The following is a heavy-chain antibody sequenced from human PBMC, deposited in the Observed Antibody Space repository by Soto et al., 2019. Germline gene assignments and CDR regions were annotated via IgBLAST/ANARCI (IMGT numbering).Heavy chain of an antibody. D-gene: IGHD6-13*01. V-gene: IGHV1-69*04. CDR1: GGTFSIYT. Sequence: ASVKVSCKASGGTFSIYTISWVRQAPGQGLEWMGRIIPILGIANYAQKFQGRVTITADKSTSTAYMELSSLRSEDTAVYYCARDRTRSSSWTYNWFDPWGQGTLVTVSS. CDR3: ARDRTRSSSWTYNWFDP. J-gene: IGHJ5*02. CDR2: IIPILGIA.